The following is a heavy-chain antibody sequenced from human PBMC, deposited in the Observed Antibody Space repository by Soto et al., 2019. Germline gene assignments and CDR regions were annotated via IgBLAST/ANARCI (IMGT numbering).Heavy chain of an antibody. CDR2: IGASGDIT. D-gene: IGHD2-21*02. J-gene: IGHJ4*02. V-gene: IGHV3-23*01. Sequence: GGSLRLSCAASGFSSTNFAMSWVRQGPGKGLEWVAGIGASGDITWYADSVKGRLSISRDNSKNTLYLQLNSLRFEDTAVYYCAKDDFTDRGDDYFDYWGPGTLVTVSS. CDR3: AKDDFTDRGDDYFDY. CDR1: GFSSTNFA.